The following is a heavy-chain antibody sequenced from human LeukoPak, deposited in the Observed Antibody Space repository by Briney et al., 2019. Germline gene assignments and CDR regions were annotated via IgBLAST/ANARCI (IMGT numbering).Heavy chain of an antibody. CDR3: ARGRYTVTVTEFDY. CDR1: GFTFSSYG. J-gene: IGHJ4*02. Sequence: GGSLRLSCAASGFTFSSYGMHWVRQAPGKGLEWVAIISYDGSNKYYGDSVKGRFTISRDNSKNTLFRQMNSLRAEDTAVYYCARGRYTVTVTEFDYWGQGTLVTVSS. V-gene: IGHV3-30*03. D-gene: IGHD4-11*01. CDR2: ISYDGSNK.